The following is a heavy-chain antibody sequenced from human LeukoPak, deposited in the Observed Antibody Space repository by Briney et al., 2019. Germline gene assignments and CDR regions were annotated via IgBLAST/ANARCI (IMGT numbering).Heavy chain of an antibody. CDR3: ARDPLPIAAAGTDY. CDR1: GGSISSGGYS. J-gene: IGHJ4*02. Sequence: PSETLSLTCAVSGGSISSGGYSWSWIRQPPGKGLEWIGYIYHSGSTYYNPSLKSRVTISVDRSKNQFSLKLSSVTAADTAVYYCARDPLPIAAAGTDYWGQGTLVTVSS. V-gene: IGHV4-30-2*01. D-gene: IGHD6-13*01. CDR2: IYHSGST.